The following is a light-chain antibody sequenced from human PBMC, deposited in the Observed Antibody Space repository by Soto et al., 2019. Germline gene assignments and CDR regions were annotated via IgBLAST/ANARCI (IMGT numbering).Light chain of an antibody. Sequence: EIVFTQSPATLSLSPGERATLSCRASQSVSSYLAWYQQKPGQAPRLLIYDASNRATGIPARFSGSGSGTDFTLTISSLEPEDFAVYYCQQRSKWPLTFGQGTKVDIK. V-gene: IGKV3-11*01. CDR2: DAS. CDR3: QQRSKWPLT. J-gene: IGKJ2*01. CDR1: QSVSSY.